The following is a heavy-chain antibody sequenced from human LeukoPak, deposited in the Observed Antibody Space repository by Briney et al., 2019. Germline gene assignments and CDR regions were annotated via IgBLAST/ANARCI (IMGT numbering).Heavy chain of an antibody. CDR2: ITRSSSAK. CDR1: GFTFSSYS. Sequence: PGGSLGLSCVASGFTFSSYSMNWVRQAPGKGLEWVSYITRSSSAKFYADSVKGRFTISRDNAENLLYLQMNSLRAEDTAVYYCTRDQEGSDYWGQGTLVTVSS. J-gene: IGHJ4*02. CDR3: TRDQEGSDY. V-gene: IGHV3-48*01.